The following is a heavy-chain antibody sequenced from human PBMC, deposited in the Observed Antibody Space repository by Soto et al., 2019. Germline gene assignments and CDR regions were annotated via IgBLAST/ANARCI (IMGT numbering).Heavy chain of an antibody. V-gene: IGHV4-59*01. Sequence: SETLSLTCTVSGASISGSSWSWIRQPPGKGLEWIAYMYLSGSTNYNPSLKSRVTISVDTSKNQFSLKLSSVTAADTAVYYCARGSGWYFHWGQGTLVTVSS. J-gene: IGHJ4*02. CDR3: ARGSGWYFH. CDR2: MYLSGST. D-gene: IGHD6-19*01. CDR1: GASISGSS.